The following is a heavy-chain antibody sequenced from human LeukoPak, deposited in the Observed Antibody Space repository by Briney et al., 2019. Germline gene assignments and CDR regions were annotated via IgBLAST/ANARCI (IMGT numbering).Heavy chain of an antibody. Sequence: GGSLRLSCAASGFTFSAFRMSWVRQAPGKGLEWVSDIGSSSGPINYADSVKGRFTISRDNAKNSLFLQMNSLRDEDTAVYYCARDYVYAFDVWGQGTMVTVSS. CDR2: IGSSSGPI. J-gene: IGHJ3*01. V-gene: IGHV3-48*02. CDR3: ARDYVYAFDV. CDR1: GFTFSAFR. D-gene: IGHD3-16*01.